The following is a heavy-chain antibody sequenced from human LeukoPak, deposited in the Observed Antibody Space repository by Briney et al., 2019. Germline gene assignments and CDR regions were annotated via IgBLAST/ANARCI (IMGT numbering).Heavy chain of an antibody. CDR1: GFTFSSYE. V-gene: IGHV3-48*03. Sequence: PGGSLRLSCAASGFTFSSYEMNWVRQAPGRGLEWVSHISRSGTTIYYADSVKGRFTISRDNAKNSLYLQMNSLRAEDTAVYYCAELGITMIGGVWGKGTTVTISS. D-gene: IGHD3-10*02. CDR3: AELGITMIGGV. CDR2: ISRSGTTI. J-gene: IGHJ6*04.